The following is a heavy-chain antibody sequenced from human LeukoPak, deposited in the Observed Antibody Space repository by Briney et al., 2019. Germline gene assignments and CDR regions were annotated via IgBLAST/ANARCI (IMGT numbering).Heavy chain of an antibody. Sequence: GGSLRLSCAASGFTFSSSAMSWVRQAPGKGLEWVSAISNNGGYTYYADSVKGRFTISRDNSKNTLYLQMNSLRAEDTAVYYCARDQGYGGNSGGFDYWGQGTLVTVSS. CDR1: GFTFSSSA. D-gene: IGHD4-23*01. CDR3: ARDQGYGGNSGGFDY. J-gene: IGHJ4*02. CDR2: ISNNGGYT. V-gene: IGHV3-23*01.